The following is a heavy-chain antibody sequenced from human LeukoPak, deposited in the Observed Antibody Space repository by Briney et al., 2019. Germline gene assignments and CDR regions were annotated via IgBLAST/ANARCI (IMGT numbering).Heavy chain of an antibody. J-gene: IGHJ4*02. Sequence: SETLSLTCTVSGASISGGGYYWGWIRQPPGKGLEWIGSIYSSGSTYYNASLQSRVTISIETSKNQISLRLNSVTAADTAMYYCAKSGGHGLIDYWGQGTLVTVSS. V-gene: IGHV4-39*01. CDR3: AKSGGHGLIDY. CDR2: IYSSGST. CDR1: GASISGGGYY. D-gene: IGHD1-26*01.